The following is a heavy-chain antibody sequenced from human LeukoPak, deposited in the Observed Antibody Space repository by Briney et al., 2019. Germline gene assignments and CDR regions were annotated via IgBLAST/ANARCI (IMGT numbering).Heavy chain of an antibody. J-gene: IGHJ4*02. V-gene: IGHV3-21*01. CDR1: GFTFSSYS. D-gene: IGHD3-22*01. CDR3: ARDHDYYDSSGTPDY. Sequence: GGSLRLSCAAPGFTFSSYSMNWVRQAPGKGLEGVSSISSSSSYIYYADSVKGRFTISRDNAKNSLYLEMNSLRAEETAVYYCARDHDYYDSSGTPDYWGQGTLVTVSS. CDR2: ISSSSSYI.